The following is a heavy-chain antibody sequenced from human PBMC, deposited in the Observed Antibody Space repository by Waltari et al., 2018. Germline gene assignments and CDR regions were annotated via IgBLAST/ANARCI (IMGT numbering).Heavy chain of an antibody. CDR2: IGTIGDT. J-gene: IGHJ4*02. CDR1: GFTFSAPD. V-gene: IGHV3-13*01. D-gene: IGHD3-10*01. CDR3: AKGGLRALWRRVDYFDY. Sequence: EVQLVESGGGLVQPGGSLRLSCAASGFTFSAPDKPWVRQITGKGLEWVSGIGTIGDTYYPDSMEGRFSISRDDDKNSLHLQMNSLRAGDTAVYYCAKGGLRALWRRVDYFDYWGRGILVTVSA.